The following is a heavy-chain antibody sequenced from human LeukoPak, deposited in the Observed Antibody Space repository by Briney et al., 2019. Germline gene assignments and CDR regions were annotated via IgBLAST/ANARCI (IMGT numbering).Heavy chain of an antibody. CDR2: IYYSGST. D-gene: IGHD3-22*01. V-gene: IGHV4-59*01. Sequence: PSETLSLTCTVSGGSISSYYWSWIRQPPGKGLEWIGYIYYSGSTNYNPSLKSRVTISVDTSKNQFSLKLSSVTAADTAVYYCARASMIVVVPDAFDIWGQGTTVTVSS. J-gene: IGHJ3*02. CDR3: ARASMIVVVPDAFDI. CDR1: GGSISSYY.